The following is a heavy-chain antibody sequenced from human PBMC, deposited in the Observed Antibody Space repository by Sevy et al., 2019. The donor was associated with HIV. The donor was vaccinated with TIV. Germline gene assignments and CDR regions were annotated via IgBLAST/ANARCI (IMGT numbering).Heavy chain of an antibody. CDR3: AKAGVSVRDSRSVDY. CDR2: ISGSGGST. Sequence: GGSLRLSCAASGFTFSSYAMSWVRQAPGKGLEWVSAISGSGGSTYYADSVKGRFTISRDNSKNTLYLQMNSLRAEDTAVYYCAKAGVSVRDSRSVDYWGQGTLVTVSS. J-gene: IGHJ4*02. CDR1: GFTFSSYA. V-gene: IGHV3-23*01. D-gene: IGHD3-10*01.